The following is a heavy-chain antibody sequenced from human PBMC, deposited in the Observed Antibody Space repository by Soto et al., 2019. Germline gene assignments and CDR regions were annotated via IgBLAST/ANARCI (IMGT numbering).Heavy chain of an antibody. CDR1: GFTFDDYA. D-gene: IGHD3-22*01. Sequence: PGGSLRLSCAASGFTFDDYAMHWVRQAPGKGLEWVSGISWNSGSIGYADSVKGRFTISRDNAKNSLYLQMNSLRAEDTAVYYCARGSATYYYDSSGPYWGQGTLVTVSS. J-gene: IGHJ4*02. V-gene: IGHV3-9*01. CDR2: ISWNSGSI. CDR3: ARGSATYYYDSSGPY.